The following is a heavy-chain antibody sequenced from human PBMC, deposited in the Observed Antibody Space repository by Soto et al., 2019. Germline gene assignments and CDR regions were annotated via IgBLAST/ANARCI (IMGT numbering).Heavy chain of an antibody. CDR2: ISSSSSTI. D-gene: IGHD2-15*01. CDR3: ARDRSEDIVVVNAFDI. V-gene: IGHV3-48*01. J-gene: IGHJ3*02. CDR1: GFTFSSYS. Sequence: PGGSLRLSCAASGFTFSSYSMNWVRQAPGKGLEWVSYISSSSSTIYYADSVKGRFTISRDNAKNSLYLQMNSLRAEDTAVYYCARDRSEDIVVVNAFDIWGQGKMVTVSS.